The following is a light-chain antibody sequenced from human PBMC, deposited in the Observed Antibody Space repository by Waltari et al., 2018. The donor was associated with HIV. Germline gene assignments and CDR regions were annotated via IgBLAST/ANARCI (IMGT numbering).Light chain of an antibody. CDR1: KLGDKY. J-gene: IGLJ1*01. CDR2: QDS. V-gene: IGLV3-1*01. CDR3: QAWDSSTEGYV. Sequence: SYELTQPPSVSVSPGQTASITCSGDKLGDKYACWYQQKPGQSPVLVIYQDSKRPSWIPDGFSGPNSGNTATLTISGTQAMDEADYYCQAWDSSTEGYVFGTGTKVTVL.